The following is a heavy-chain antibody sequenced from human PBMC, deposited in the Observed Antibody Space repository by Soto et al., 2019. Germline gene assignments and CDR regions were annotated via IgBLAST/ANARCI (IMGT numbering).Heavy chain of an antibody. J-gene: IGHJ3*01. V-gene: IGHV3-21*01. D-gene: IGHD2-15*01. CDR1: GFNFSSYT. Sequence: PGGSLRLSCAASGFNFSSYTMNWGRQAPGTGLEWVSSISSSNRYIYYADSMKGRFSISRDDATQPLYLQVHSLRADDTAIYYFERASCRGASCYQTYALDVWGQGTLVTVSS. CDR2: ISSSNRYI. CDR3: ERASCRGASCYQTYALDV.